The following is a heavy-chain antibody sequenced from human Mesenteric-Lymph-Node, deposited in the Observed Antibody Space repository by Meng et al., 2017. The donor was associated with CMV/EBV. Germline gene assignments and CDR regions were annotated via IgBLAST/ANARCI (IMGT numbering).Heavy chain of an antibody. CDR2: MNPNSGGT. Sequence: ASVKVSCKASGYTFTSYDINWVRQATGQGLEWMGWMNPNSGGTNYAQKFQGRVTMTRDTSISTAYMELSRLRSDDTAVYYCAREVVKYCSSTSCYPDAFDIWGQGTMVTVSS. CDR3: AREVVKYCSSTSCYPDAFDI. J-gene: IGHJ3*02. V-gene: IGHV1-2*02. CDR1: GYTFTSYD. D-gene: IGHD2-2*01.